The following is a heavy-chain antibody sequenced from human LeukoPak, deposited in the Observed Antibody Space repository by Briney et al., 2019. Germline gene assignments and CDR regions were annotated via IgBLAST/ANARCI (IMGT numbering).Heavy chain of an antibody. CDR3: ASPLRQIDYYFAN. CDR2: IIPIFGTA. J-gene: IGHJ4*02. V-gene: IGHV1-69*01. CDR1: GGTFSSYA. Sequence: ASVKVSCKASGGTFSSYAISWVRQAPGQGLEWMGGIIPIFGTANYAQKFQGRVTITADESTSTAYMELSSLRSEDTAVYYCASPLRQIDYYFANWGQGTLVTASS. D-gene: IGHD3-3*01.